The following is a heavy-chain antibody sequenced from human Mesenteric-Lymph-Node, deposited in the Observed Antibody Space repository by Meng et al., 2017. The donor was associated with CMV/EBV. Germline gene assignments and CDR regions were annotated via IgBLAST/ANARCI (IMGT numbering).Heavy chain of an antibody. J-gene: IGHJ3*02. CDR2: INHSGST. D-gene: IGHD6-19*01. V-gene: IGHV4-34*01. CDR3: ADDSSGWYRGAFDI. CDR1: GVSFSYHD. Sequence: GSLRLSCGLYGVSFSYHDWTWIRQPPGKGLEWIGEINHSGSTNYNASLKSRVTISVDTSKNQFSLKLSSVTAADTAVYYCADDSSGWYRGAFDIWGQGTMVTVSS.